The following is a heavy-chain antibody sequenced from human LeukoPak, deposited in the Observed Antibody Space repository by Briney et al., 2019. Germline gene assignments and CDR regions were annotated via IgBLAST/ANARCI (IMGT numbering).Heavy chain of an antibody. CDR2: ISSSGSTI. J-gene: IGHJ6*04. V-gene: IGHV3-48*03. CDR3: AELGITMIGGV. CDR1: GFTFSSYE. Sequence: GGSLRLSCAASGFTFSSYEMNWVRQAPGKGLEWVSYISSSGSTIYYADSVEGRFTISKDNAKNSLYLQMNSLRAEDTAVYYCAELGITMIGGVWGKGTTVTISS. D-gene: IGHD3-10*02.